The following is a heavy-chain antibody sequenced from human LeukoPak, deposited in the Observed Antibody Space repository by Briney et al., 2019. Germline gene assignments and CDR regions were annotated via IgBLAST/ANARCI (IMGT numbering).Heavy chain of an antibody. J-gene: IGHJ4*02. V-gene: IGHV3-15*01. Sequence: GGSLCLSCAASGFTISNARMSWVRQPPGKGLEWVGRIKSKTEGGTTDYAAPVKGRFTISRDDSKNTLYLQMSSLKTEDTAVYYCIDAILGFRQGETYYLGARTLFSVSS. CDR1: GFTISNAR. D-gene: IGHD2-21*01. CDR3: IDAILGFRQGETYY. CDR2: IKSKTEGGTT.